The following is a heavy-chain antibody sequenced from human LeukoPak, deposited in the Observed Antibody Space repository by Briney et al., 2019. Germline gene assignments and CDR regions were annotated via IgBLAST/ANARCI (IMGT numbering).Heavy chain of an antibody. CDR3: AKEGDTAMVRDAFDI. V-gene: IGHV3-33*06. CDR1: GFTFSSYG. CDR2: IWYDGSNK. J-gene: IGHJ3*02. Sequence: GGSLRLSCAASGFTFSSYGTHWVRQAPGKGLEWVAVIWYDGSNKYYADSVKGRFTISRDNSKNTLYLQMNSLRAEDTAVYYCAKEGDTAMVRDAFDIWGQGTMVTVSS. D-gene: IGHD5-18*01.